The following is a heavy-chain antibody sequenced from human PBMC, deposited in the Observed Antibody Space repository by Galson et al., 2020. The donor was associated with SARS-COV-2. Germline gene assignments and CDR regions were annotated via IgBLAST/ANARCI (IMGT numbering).Heavy chain of an antibody. CDR3: ARDEDGYNDF. J-gene: IGHJ4*02. CDR2: IKQDGSDR. V-gene: IGHV3-7*01. Sequence: PGGSLRLSCAAPGFRFSSNWMSWVRQAPGKGLQWVANIKQDGSDRYYVDSVKGRFTISSDYAKNSVYLQMNNLRADDTAVYYCARDEDGYNDFWGQGTLVAVSS. CDR1: GFRFSSNW. D-gene: IGHD5-18*01.